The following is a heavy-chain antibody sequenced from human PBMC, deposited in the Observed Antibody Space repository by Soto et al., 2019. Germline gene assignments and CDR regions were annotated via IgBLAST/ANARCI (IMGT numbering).Heavy chain of an antibody. J-gene: IGHJ4*02. CDR2: FDPEDGET. V-gene: IGHV1-24*01. D-gene: IGHD3-22*01. CDR3: ATKGDYYDSSGYYHY. Sequence: GASVKVSCKVSGYTLTELSMHWVRQAPGKGLEWMGGFDPEDGETIYAQKFQGRVTMTEDTSTDTAYMELSSLRSEDTAVYYCATKGDYYDSSGYYHYWGQGTLVTVSS. CDR1: GYTLTELS.